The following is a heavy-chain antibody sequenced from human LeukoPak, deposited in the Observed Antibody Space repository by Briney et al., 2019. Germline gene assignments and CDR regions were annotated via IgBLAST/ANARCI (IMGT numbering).Heavy chain of an antibody. D-gene: IGHD3-22*01. CDR3: ARDRGAQYYYDSSGYYPFDY. V-gene: IGHV4-59*12. Sequence: PSETLSLTCTVSGGSISSYYWSWIRQPPGKGLEWIGYIYYSGSTNYNPSLKSRVTMSVDTSKNQFSLKLSSVTAADTAVYYCARDRGAQYYYDSSGYYPFDYWGQGTLVTVSS. CDR2: IYYSGST. J-gene: IGHJ4*02. CDR1: GGSISSYY.